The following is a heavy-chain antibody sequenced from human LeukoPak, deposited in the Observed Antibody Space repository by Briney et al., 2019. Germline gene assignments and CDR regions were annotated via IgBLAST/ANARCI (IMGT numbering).Heavy chain of an antibody. CDR2: ISSSSSYI. V-gene: IGHV3-21*01. CDR3: ARDLTYYFDY. Sequence: GGSLRLSCAASGFTFSSYWMHWVRQAPGKGLEWVSSISSSSSYIYYADSVRGRSTISRDNAKNSLYLQMNSLRAEDTAVYYCARDLTYYFDYWGQGTLVTVSS. D-gene: IGHD4/OR15-4a*01. J-gene: IGHJ4*02. CDR1: GFTFSSYW.